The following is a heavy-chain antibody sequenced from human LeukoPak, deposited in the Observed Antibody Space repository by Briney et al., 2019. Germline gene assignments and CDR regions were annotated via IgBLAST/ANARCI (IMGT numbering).Heavy chain of an antibody. V-gene: IGHV4-61*08. Sequence: SETLFLTCSVSGDSVSSAGYHWSWIRQAPGKGLEWIGHSGSPSYNPSLKSRVMISIDTSKNQFSLKVSAVTAADTAVYYCTTYYVGEGGRGHWGPGTLVTVSS. CDR1: GDSVSSAGYH. CDR3: TTYYVGEGGRGH. D-gene: IGHD2-21*01. J-gene: IGHJ4*02. CDR2: SGSP.